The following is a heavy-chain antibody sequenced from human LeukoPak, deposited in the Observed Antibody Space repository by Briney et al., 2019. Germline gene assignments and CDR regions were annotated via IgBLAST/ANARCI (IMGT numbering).Heavy chain of an antibody. CDR1: GFTFSSYA. Sequence: GGSLRLSCAASGFTFSSYAMSWVRQAPGKGLEWVSAISGSGGSTYYADSVKGRFTISRDNAKNSLYLQMNSLRAEDTAVYYCARVFLIVAAGTFDYWGQGTLVTVSS. V-gene: IGHV3-23*01. CDR2: ISGSGGST. D-gene: IGHD6-13*01. J-gene: IGHJ4*02. CDR3: ARVFLIVAAGTFDY.